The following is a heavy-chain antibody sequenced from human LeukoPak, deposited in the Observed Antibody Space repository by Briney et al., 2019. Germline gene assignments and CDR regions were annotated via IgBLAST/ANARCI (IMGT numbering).Heavy chain of an antibody. Sequence: GGSLRLSCAASXXXXXDXYXDXXXXAXXXXXXXXXXXXXXXNSFSTEYAASVKGRFIISRDDSKNSVFLQMDSLKSEDTAVYYCARGADGTYLGYYHGMDVWGQGTTVTVSS. CDR2: XXXXXNSFST. D-gene: IGHD1-26*01. CDR3: ARGADGTYLGYYHGMDV. J-gene: IGHJ6*02. V-gene: IGHV3-72*01. CDR1: XXXXXDXY.